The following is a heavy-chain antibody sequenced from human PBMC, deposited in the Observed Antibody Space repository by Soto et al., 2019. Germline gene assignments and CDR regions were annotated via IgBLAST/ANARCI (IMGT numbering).Heavy chain of an antibody. J-gene: IGHJ6*02. Sequence: EVQLLESGGGLVQPGGSLRISCAASGFTFSSYVMNWVRQAPGKGLEWVSGIRGSGGDTFYADSVKGRFTISRDNSMNTLYLQMNSLRAEGTAVYYCARGPRAPPPHDYGMDVWGQGTTVTVSS. V-gene: IGHV3-23*01. CDR1: GFTFSSYV. CDR3: ARGPRAPPPHDYGMDV. CDR2: IRGSGGDT.